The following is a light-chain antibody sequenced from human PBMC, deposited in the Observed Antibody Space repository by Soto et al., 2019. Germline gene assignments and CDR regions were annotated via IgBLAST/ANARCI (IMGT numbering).Light chain of an antibody. CDR2: EGS. CDR1: QSVGKG. J-gene: IGKJ1*01. CDR3: QHYHSPTPAAWN. Sequence: DIALTQSPSTLSASVGERVTISCRASQSVGKGLAWYQQKPGKAPRLLIYEGSNLETGVPSRFSGSGSGTDFPLAIRTLQPEDFATYYCQHYHSPTPAAWNFGHGTTVDFK. V-gene: IGKV1-5*03.